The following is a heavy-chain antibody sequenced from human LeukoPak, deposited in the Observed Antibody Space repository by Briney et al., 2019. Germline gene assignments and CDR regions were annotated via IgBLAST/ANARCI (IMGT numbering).Heavy chain of an antibody. D-gene: IGHD3-10*01. CDR3: ARAGERLIGIPLDY. Sequence: GGSLRLSCAASGFTFSSYEMNWVRQAPGKGLEWVSYISSTGSTIYYADSVKGRFTISRDNAKNSLYLQMNSLRAEDTAIYYCARAGERLIGIPLDYWGQGTLDTVSS. CDR1: GFTFSSYE. CDR2: ISSTGSTI. V-gene: IGHV3-48*03. J-gene: IGHJ4*02.